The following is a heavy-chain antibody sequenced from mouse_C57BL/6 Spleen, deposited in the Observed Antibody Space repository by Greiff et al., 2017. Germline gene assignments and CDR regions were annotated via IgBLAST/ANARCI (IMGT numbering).Heavy chain of an antibody. CDR1: GYTFTSYT. Sequence: QVQLQQSGAELARPGASVKMSCKASGYTFTSYTMHWVKQRPGQGLEWIGYINPSSGYTKYNQKFKDKATLTADKSSSPAYMQRSSLTSEDSAGYYCARAWYYGSSSFGCWGQGTTLTVSS. V-gene: IGHV1-4*01. D-gene: IGHD1-1*01. CDR3: ARAWYYGSSSFGC. CDR2: INPSSGYT. J-gene: IGHJ2*01.